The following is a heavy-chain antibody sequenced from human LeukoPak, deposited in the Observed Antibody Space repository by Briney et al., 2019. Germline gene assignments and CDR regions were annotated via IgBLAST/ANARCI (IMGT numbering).Heavy chain of an antibody. V-gene: IGHV4-34*01. Sequence: PSETLSLTCAVYGGSFSTYYWSWIRQPPGKGLEWTGEINHSGITNYNPSLKSRVTISLDTSKNQLSLKLRSVTAADTAVYYCARGLHWFDYWGQGTLVTVSS. D-gene: IGHD1-1*01. CDR3: ARGLHWFDY. CDR1: GGSFSTYY. CDR2: INHSGIT. J-gene: IGHJ4*02.